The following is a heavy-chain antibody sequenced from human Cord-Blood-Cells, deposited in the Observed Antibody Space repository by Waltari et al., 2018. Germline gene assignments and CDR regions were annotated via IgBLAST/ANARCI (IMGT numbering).Heavy chain of an antibody. CDR1: GYTLTELS. CDR2: FDPEDGET. Sequence: QVQLLQSGAEVKKPGASVKVPCQVAGYTLTELSMPWLLRAPGKGLEWMGGFDPEDGETIYAQKFQGRVTMTEDTSTDTAYMELSSLRSEDTAVYYCATLFLRYSSSWVDYWGQGTLVTVSS. CDR3: ATLFLRYSSSWVDY. D-gene: IGHD6-13*01. J-gene: IGHJ4*02. V-gene: IGHV1-24*01.